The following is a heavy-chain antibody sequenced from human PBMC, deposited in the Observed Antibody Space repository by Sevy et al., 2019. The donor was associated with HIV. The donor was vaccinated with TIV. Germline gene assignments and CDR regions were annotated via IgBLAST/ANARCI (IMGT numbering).Heavy chain of an antibody. J-gene: IGHJ4*02. CDR1: GFTFSSYA. V-gene: IGHV3-30*04. CDR2: ISYDGSNK. D-gene: IGHD6-6*01. Sequence: GGSLRLSCVASGFTFSSYAMHWVRQAPGKGLEWVAVISYDGSNKNYADSVKGRFTISRDNSKNTLYLQMNSLRAEDTAVYYCARDPYSSSSSFDYWGQGTLVTVSS. CDR3: ARDPYSSSSSFDY.